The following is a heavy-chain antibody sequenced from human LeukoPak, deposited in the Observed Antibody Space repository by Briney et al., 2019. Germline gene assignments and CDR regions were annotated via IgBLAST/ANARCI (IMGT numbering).Heavy chain of an antibody. D-gene: IGHD3-3*01. V-gene: IGHV1-69*13. J-gene: IGHJ4*02. Sequence: VASVKVSCKASGGTFSGYAISWVRQAPGQGLEWMGGIIPIFGTANYAQKFQGRVTITADESTSTAYMELSSLRSEDTAVYYCAREASDFWSGYYFDYWGQGTLVTVSS. CDR1: GGTFSGYA. CDR2: IIPIFGTA. CDR3: AREASDFWSGYYFDY.